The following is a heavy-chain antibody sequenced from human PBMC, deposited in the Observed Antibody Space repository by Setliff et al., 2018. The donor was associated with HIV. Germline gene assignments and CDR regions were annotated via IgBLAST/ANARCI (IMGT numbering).Heavy chain of an antibody. CDR2: IYHTEYT. J-gene: IGHJ4*02. V-gene: IGHV4-4*02. Sequence: PSETLSLTCAVSGGSLSSDNWWTWVRQPPGKGLEWIGEIYHTEYTNYSPSLKSRVTISMDTSRNQFSLKLTSMTAADTAVYYCAREPDYWGQGTLVTVSS. CDR3: AREPDY. CDR1: GGSLSSDNW.